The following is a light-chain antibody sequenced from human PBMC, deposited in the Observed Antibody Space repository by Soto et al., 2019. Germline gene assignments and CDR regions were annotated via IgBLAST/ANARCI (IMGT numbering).Light chain of an antibody. CDR2: DAS. CDR3: QQYNSYGWT. CDR1: QRISSW. J-gene: IGKJ1*01. Sequence: DIQMTQSPSTLFASVGDRVTITCRASQRISSWLAWYQQKPGKAPKLLIYDASSLESGVPSRFIGSGSGTEFTLTISSLQPDDSATYYCQQYNSYGWTFGQGTKVEIK. V-gene: IGKV1-5*01.